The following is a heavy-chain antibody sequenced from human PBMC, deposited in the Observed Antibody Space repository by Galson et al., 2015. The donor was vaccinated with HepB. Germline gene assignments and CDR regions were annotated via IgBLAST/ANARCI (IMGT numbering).Heavy chain of an antibody. Sequence: SLRLSCAASGFTFSSCAMHWVRQAPGKGLEWVAFISSGGRNEFYADPVRGRFTISRDNDRSTLYLQMNSLGADDTAVYFCAKAGASGWYEVDFWGQGTLVTVSS. CDR3: AKAGASGWYEVDF. J-gene: IGHJ4*02. CDR2: ISSGGRNE. D-gene: IGHD6-19*01. CDR1: GFTFSSCA. V-gene: IGHV3-30*18.